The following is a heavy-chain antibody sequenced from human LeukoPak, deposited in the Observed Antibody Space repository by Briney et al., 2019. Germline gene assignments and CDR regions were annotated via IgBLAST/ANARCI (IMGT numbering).Heavy chain of an antibody. V-gene: IGHV5-51*01. CDR1: GYSFTTYW. CDR2: IYPGDSDT. J-gene: IGHJ4*02. D-gene: IGHD1-26*01. CDR3: ARHGKVGATQSWLDY. Sequence: GESLKISCKGSGYSFTTYWIAWVRQVPGKGLESMGIIYPGDSDTRYSPSFQGQVTISADRSISTAYLQWSSLSASDSAVYYCARHGKVGATQSWLDYWGQGTLVIVSS.